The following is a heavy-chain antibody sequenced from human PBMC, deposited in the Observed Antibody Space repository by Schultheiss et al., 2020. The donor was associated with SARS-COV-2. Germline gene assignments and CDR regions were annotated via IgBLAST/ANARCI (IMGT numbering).Heavy chain of an antibody. CDR3: TRGGGYCGRTSCPRLHH. D-gene: IGHD2-2*01. CDR1: GGSFSGYY. CDR2: INHSGST. Sequence: SETLSLTCTVSGGSFSGYYWSWIRQPPGKGLEWIGEINHSGSTNYNSSLKSRVTMSLDASKKQFSLKLRSVTAADTAVYYCTRGGGYCGRTSCPRLHHWGQGTLVTVSS. V-gene: IGHV4-34*01. J-gene: IGHJ1*01.